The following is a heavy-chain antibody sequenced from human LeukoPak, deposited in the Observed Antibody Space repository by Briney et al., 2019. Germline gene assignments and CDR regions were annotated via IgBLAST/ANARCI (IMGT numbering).Heavy chain of an antibody. J-gene: IGHJ4*02. CDR2: ISSSSSYI. Sequence: GGSLRLSCAASGFTFSSYSMNWVRQAPGKGLEWVSSISSSSSYIYYADSVKGRLTTSRDNAKNSLYLQMNSLRAEDTAVYYCARGGTTFEHWGQGTLVTVSS. V-gene: IGHV3-21*01. D-gene: IGHD1-1*01. CDR3: ARGGTTFEH. CDR1: GFTFSSYS.